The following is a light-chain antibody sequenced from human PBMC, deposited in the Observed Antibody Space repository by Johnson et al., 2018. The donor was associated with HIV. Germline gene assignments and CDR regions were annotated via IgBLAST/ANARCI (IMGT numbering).Light chain of an antibody. Sequence: QSVLTQPPSVSAAPGQKVTISCSGSSSNIGNNYVSWYQQLPGTAPKLLIYENNKRPSGIPDRFSGSKSGTSATLGITGLQTGDEADYYCGTLDSSRSAYVFGTGTKVTVL. CDR2: ENN. V-gene: IGLV1-51*02. CDR3: GTLDSSRSAYV. J-gene: IGLJ1*01. CDR1: SSNIGNNY.